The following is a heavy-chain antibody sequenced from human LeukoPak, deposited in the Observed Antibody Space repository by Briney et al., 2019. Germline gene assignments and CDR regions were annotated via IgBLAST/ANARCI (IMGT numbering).Heavy chain of an antibody. D-gene: IGHD2-2*01. Sequence: GESLKISCKGSRYSFTSYWISWVRQMPGKGLEWMGRIDLTDSYTNYSPSFQGHVTISADKSISTAYLQWSSLKASDTAMYYCTMSNRGYCSSTSCHSPDYWGQGTLVTASS. CDR3: TMSNRGYCSSTSCHSPDY. V-gene: IGHV5-10-1*01. J-gene: IGHJ4*02. CDR2: IDLTDSYT. CDR1: RYSFTSYW.